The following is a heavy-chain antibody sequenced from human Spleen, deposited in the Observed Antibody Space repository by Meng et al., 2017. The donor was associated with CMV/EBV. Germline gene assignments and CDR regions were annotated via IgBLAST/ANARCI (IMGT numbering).Heavy chain of an antibody. CDR1: GYTFIYFG. D-gene: IGHD5-24*01. J-gene: IGHJ4*02. V-gene: IGHV1-18*01. Sequence: ASVKVSCKASGYTFIYFGISWVRQAPGQGLEWLGGIRSNNGDTNYAQRFQGRVTMTTDTSTNTAYMELRSLRSDDTAVYYCAREQTVQMANYFDYWGQGALVTVSS. CDR3: AREQTVQMANYFDY. CDR2: IRSNNGDT.